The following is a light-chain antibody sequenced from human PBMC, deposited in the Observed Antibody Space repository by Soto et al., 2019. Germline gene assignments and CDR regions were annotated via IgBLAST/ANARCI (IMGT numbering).Light chain of an antibody. V-gene: IGLV1-40*01. J-gene: IGLJ3*02. CDR3: QSYDYTLSAVL. CDR2: ASN. Sequence: QSVLTQPTSVSGAPGQRVTISCTGSSSNIGAGYDVYWYQQLPGTAPKLLISASNNRPSGVPDRFSASKSGASASLAITGLRAADEADYYCQSYDYTLSAVLFGGGTKVTVL. CDR1: SSNIGAGYD.